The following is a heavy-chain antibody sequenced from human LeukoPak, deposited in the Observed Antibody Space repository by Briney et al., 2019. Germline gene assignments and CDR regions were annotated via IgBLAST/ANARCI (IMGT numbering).Heavy chain of an antibody. J-gene: IGHJ5*02. CDR2: IYHSGST. Sequence: SETLSLTCAVSGYSISSGYYWGWIRQPPGKGLEWIGSIYHSGSTYYNPSLKSRVTISVDTSKNHFSLKLSSGTPAGTAVYYFARTSIIAGAGTHEWFDPWGQGTLVTVSS. CDR3: ARTSIIAGAGTHEWFDP. CDR1: GYSISSGYY. V-gene: IGHV4-38-2*01. D-gene: IGHD6-19*01.